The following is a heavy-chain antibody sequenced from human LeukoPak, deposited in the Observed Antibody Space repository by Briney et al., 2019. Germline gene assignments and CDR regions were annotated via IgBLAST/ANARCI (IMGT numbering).Heavy chain of an antibody. J-gene: IGHJ5*02. CDR2: VSYSGST. D-gene: IGHD1-1*01. V-gene: IGHV4-39*07. CDR3: ARGNEEYSAFDV. Sequence: GSLRLSCAASGITVNTNYMSWIRQPAGKGLEWIGSVSYSGSTYYNPSLKSRLTISQDTSKNRFSLKLSSVTAADTAVYFCARGNEEYSAFDVWGQGILVTVSS. CDR1: GITVNTNY.